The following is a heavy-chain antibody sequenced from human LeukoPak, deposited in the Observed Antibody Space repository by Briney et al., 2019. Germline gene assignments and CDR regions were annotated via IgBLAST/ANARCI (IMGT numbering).Heavy chain of an antibody. CDR3: TRVESYYYGSGSSPKFDY. D-gene: IGHD3-10*01. CDR2: IRSKAYGGTT. Sequence: PGGSLRLSCTASGFTFGDYAMSWFRQAPGKGLEWVGFIRSKAYGGTTEYAASVKGRFTISGDDSKSIAYLQMNSLKTEDTAVYYCTRVESYYYGSGSSPKFDYWGQGTLVTVSS. CDR1: GFTFGDYA. J-gene: IGHJ4*02. V-gene: IGHV3-49*03.